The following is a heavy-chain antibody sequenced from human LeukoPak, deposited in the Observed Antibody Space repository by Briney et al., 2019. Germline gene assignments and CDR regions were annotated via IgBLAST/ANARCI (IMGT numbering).Heavy chain of an antibody. CDR2: IYYSGST. CDR1: GGSISSYY. D-gene: IGHD3-9*01. J-gene: IGHJ4*02. V-gene: IGHV4-59*01. Sequence: PSVTLSLTCTVPGGSISSYYWSWIRQPPGKGLEWIGYIYYSGSTNYNPVLKSRVTISVDTSKTQFSLKLGSVTAANTAVYYCARNYDIWTGPLLVEPWGQGTLVTVSS. CDR3: ARNYDIWTGPLLVEP.